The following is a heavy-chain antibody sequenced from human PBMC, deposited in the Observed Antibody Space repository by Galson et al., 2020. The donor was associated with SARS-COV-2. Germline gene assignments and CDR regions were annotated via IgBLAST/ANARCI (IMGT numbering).Heavy chain of an antibody. Sequence: SETLSLTCTVSGGSISSGGYYWSWIRQHPGKGLEWIGYIYYSGSTYYNPSLKSRVTISVDTSKNQFSLKLSSVTAADTAVYYCARDSVPGTTVTTNYYYYGMDVWGQGTTVTVSS. J-gene: IGHJ6*02. D-gene: IGHD4-17*01. CDR1: GGSISSGGYY. CDR2: IYYSGST. CDR3: ARDSVPGTTVTTNYYYYGMDV. V-gene: IGHV4-31*03.